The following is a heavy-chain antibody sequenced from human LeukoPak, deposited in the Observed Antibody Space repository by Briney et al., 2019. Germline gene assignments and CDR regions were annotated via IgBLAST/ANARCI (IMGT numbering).Heavy chain of an antibody. J-gene: IGHJ4*02. V-gene: IGHV3-30*18. CDR2: ISYDGSDV. D-gene: IGHD3-22*01. CDR3: AKRPNYYDSSGSGYYFDY. Sequence: PGGSLRLSCAASGFPFNTYGMHWVRQAPTKGLEWVAGISYDGSDVYYGNSVKGRFTISRDNSKNTLSLQMNSLRAEDTAVYYCAKRPNYYDSSGSGYYFDYWGQGTLVTVSS. CDR1: GFPFNTYG.